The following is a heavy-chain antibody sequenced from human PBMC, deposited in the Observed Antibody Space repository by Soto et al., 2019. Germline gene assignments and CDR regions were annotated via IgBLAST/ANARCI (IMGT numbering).Heavy chain of an antibody. D-gene: IGHD1-1*01. CDR1: GGSIGGDC. Sequence: SETLSLTRTVSGGSIGGDCCSLLRQSPGKGLDLIGCIYHSGSTYYYPSLKIRVSISMDTSKNQFSLSMSSVAAAETAVYYCARAGTVQVSYALDVWAQGATVPVAS. CDR3: ARAGTVQVSYALDV. J-gene: IGHJ6*02. V-gene: IGHV4-59*01. CDR2: IYHSGST.